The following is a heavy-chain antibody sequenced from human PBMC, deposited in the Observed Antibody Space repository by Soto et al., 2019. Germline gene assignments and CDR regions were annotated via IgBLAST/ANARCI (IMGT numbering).Heavy chain of an antibody. CDR3: ALVRGVVALEGYFAC. J-gene: IGHJ4*02. Sequence: PGVSLRLSCVASGFTFSSYAMTWVRQAPGKGLEWVSGISGSGGSTYYADSVKGRFTISRDNSKNTLYLQMNSLRAEDTAVYFCALVRGVVALEGYFACWGQRTRFTVSS. D-gene: IGHD2-15*01. V-gene: IGHV3-23*01. CDR2: ISGSGGST. CDR1: GFTFSSYA.